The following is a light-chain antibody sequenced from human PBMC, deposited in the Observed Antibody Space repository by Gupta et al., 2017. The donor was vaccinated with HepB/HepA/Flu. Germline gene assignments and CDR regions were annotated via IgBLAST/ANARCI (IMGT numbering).Light chain of an antibody. J-gene: IGLJ1*01. CDR1: SLSSYY. CDR3: NSRDSSGNHRYV. V-gene: IGLV3-19*01. CDR2: GKN. Sequence: SSELTQDPAVSVALGQTVRITCQGDSLSSYYASWYQQKPVQAPVLVIYGKNNRPSGIPDRFSGSSSGNTASLTITGAQAEDEADYYCNSRDSSGNHRYVFGTGTKVTVL.